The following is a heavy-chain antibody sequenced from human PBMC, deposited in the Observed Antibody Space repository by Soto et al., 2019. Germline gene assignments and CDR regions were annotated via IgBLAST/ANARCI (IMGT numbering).Heavy chain of an antibody. CDR3: ARAGAALVRGSIGGFAY. CDR2: INHSGTV. CDR1: GGAFNGYY. J-gene: IGHJ4*02. D-gene: IGHD3-10*01. V-gene: IGHV4-34*01. Sequence: QVHLQQWGAGLLKPSETLSLTCAVNGGAFNGYYWTWIRQSPGKGLQWIGEINHSGTVDYNPSLKSRVTFSIATSKKQFSRTLTSVTAADTAVYYCARAGAALVRGSIGGFAYWGQGNLVTVSS.